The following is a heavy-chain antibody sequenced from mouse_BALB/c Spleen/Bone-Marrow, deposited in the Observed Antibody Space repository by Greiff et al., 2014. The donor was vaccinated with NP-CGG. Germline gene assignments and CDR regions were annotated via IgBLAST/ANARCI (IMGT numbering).Heavy chain of an antibody. D-gene: IGHD2-1*01. CDR2: VNPNNGGT. CDR1: GYSFTGYY. Sequence: VQLQQPGPDLVKPGASVKMSCKASGYSFTGYYMHWVKQSHGKSLEWIGRVNPNNGGTSYNQKFKGKAILTVDKSSSTAYMELRSLTSEDSAVYYCARNYGNYYAMDYWGQGTSVTVSS. V-gene: IGHV1-34*01. J-gene: IGHJ4*01. CDR3: ARNYGNYYAMDY.